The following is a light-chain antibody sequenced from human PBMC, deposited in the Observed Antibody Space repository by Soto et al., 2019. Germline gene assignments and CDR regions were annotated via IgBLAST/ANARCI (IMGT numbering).Light chain of an antibody. V-gene: IGKV3-15*01. CDR2: GAS. J-gene: IGKJ1*01. CDR3: LQYNNWLPWR. CDR1: QSVTSN. Sequence: EIVMTQSPATLSLSPGERATLSCRASQSVTSNLAWYQQKPGQAPRLLIYGASTRATGVPARFSGSGSGTEFTLTIDSLQSEDVALSCCLQYNNWLPWRFGHGTKVDIK.